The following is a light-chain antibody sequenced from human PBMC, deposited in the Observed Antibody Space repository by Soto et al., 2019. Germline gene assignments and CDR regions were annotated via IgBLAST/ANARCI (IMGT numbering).Light chain of an antibody. V-gene: IGKV1-39*01. Sequence: DIPMTQSPSSLSASVGDRVTITCRAGQSISSHLNWYQQKPGKAPELLIYAASRLQSGVPSRFSGSGSGTDFSLTISSLQPEDFATYYCQQSYNTPRTFGQGTKVEIK. J-gene: IGKJ1*01. CDR2: AAS. CDR3: QQSYNTPRT. CDR1: QSISSH.